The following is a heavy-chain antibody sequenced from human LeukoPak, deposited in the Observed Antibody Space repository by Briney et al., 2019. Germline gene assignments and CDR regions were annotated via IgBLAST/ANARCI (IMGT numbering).Heavy chain of an antibody. J-gene: IGHJ3*02. D-gene: IGHD5-12*01. Sequence: PSETLSLTCAVYGGSFSGYYWSWTRQPPGKGLEWIGEINHSGSTNYNPSLKSRVTISVDTSKNQFSLKLSSVTAADTAVYYCARVGPIVATIDDAFDIWGQGTMVTVSS. CDR3: ARVGPIVATIDDAFDI. CDR1: GGSFSGYY. V-gene: IGHV4-34*01. CDR2: INHSGST.